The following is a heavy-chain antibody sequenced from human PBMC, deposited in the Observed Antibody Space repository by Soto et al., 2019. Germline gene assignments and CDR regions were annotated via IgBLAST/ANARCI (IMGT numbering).Heavy chain of an antibody. V-gene: IGHV3-21*01. CDR1: GFTFSSYS. J-gene: IGHJ5*02. CDR2: ISSSSSYL. CDR3: AKELELSSDWFDP. D-gene: IGHD1-7*01. Sequence: GGSLRLSCAASGFTFSSYSMNWVRQAPGKGLEWVSSISSSSSYLYYADSVKGRFTISRDNAKNSLYLQMNSLRAEDTAVYYCAKELELSSDWFDPWGQGTLVTVSS.